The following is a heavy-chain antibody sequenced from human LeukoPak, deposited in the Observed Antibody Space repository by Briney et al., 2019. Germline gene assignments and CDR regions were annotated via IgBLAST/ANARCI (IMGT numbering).Heavy chain of an antibody. Sequence: GGSLRLSCAASGFTFGSYEMNWVRQAPGKGLEWVSYVSSGGRTIYYADSVKGRFTISRDNAKNSLYLQMNSLRAEDTAVYYCARNRPHPYSHGDYDTLDYWGQGTLVTVA. D-gene: IGHD4-17*01. CDR3: ARNRPHPYSHGDYDTLDY. J-gene: IGHJ4*02. V-gene: IGHV3-48*03. CDR1: GFTFGSYE. CDR2: VSSGGRTI.